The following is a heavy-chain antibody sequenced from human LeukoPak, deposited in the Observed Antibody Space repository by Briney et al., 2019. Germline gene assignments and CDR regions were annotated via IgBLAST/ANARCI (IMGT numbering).Heavy chain of an antibody. J-gene: IGHJ4*02. Sequence: PGGSLRLSCAASGFTFSSYAMSWVRQAPGKGLEWGSAISGSGGSTYYADSVKGRFTISRDNSKNTLYLQMNSLRAEDTAVYYCAKDQGCSSTSCYRPLDYWGQGTLVTVSS. CDR3: AKDQGCSSTSCYRPLDY. V-gene: IGHV3-23*01. D-gene: IGHD2-2*02. CDR2: ISGSGGST. CDR1: GFTFSSYA.